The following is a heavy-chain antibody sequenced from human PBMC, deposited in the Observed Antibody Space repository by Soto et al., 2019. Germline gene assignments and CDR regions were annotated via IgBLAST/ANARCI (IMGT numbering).Heavy chain of an antibody. CDR2: IYHSGST. Sequence: SETLSLTCAVSGGSISSGGYSWSWIRQPPGKGLEWIGYIYHSGSTYYNPSLKSRVTISVDRSKNQFSLKLSSVTAADTAVYYCARALYGTIDYWGQGTLVTISS. V-gene: IGHV4-30-2*01. CDR1: GGSISSGGYS. CDR3: ARALYGTIDY. D-gene: IGHD3-16*02. J-gene: IGHJ4*02.